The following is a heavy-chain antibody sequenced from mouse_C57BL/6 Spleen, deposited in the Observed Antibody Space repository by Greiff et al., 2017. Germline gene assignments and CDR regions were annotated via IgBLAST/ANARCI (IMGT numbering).Heavy chain of an antibody. CDR2: INPNNGGT. J-gene: IGHJ4*01. Sequence: VQLQQSGPELVKPGASVKISCKASGYTFTDYYMNWVKQSHGKSLEWIGDINPNNGGTSYNQKFKGKATLTVDKSSSTAYMELRSLTSEDSAVYYCARAPYYYGSRWAMDYWGQGTSVTVSS. CDR1: GYTFTDYY. CDR3: ARAPYYYGSRWAMDY. V-gene: IGHV1-26*01. D-gene: IGHD1-1*01.